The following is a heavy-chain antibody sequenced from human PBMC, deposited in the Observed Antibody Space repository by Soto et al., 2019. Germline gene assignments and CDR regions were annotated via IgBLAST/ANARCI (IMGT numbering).Heavy chain of an antibody. Sequence: GGSLRLSCAASGFTFSSYSMNWVRQAPGKGLEWVSYISSSSSTIYYADSVKGRFTISRDNAKNSLYLQMNSLRAEDTAVYYCARDRNYYDSNYYYYMDVWGKGTTVTVSS. V-gene: IGHV3-48*04. CDR1: GFTFSSYS. D-gene: IGHD3-22*01. CDR3: ARDRNYYDSNYYYYMDV. CDR2: ISSSSSTI. J-gene: IGHJ6*03.